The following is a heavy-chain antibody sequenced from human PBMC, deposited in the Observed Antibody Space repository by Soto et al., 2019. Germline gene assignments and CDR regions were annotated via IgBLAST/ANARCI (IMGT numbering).Heavy chain of an antibody. J-gene: IGHJ5*02. Sequence: QVQLVQSGAEVKKPGSSVKVSCKASGGTFSSYAISWVRQAPGQGLEWMGGIIPIFGTANYAQKFQGRVTTTAAESTSTAYMELSGLRSEDTAVYYCARDRDSSSWGNWFDPWGQGTLVTVSS. CDR2: IIPIFGTA. D-gene: IGHD6-13*01. CDR1: GGTFSSYA. CDR3: ARDRDSSSWGNWFDP. V-gene: IGHV1-69*01.